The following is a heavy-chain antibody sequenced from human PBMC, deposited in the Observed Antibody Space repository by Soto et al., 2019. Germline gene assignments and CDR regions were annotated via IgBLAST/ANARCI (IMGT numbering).Heavy chain of an antibody. V-gene: IGHV3-23*01. CDR1: GFTFSSYS. CDR3: AKALFRTAGFFDY. J-gene: IGHJ4*02. Sequence: GGSLRLSCAASGFTFSSYSISWVRQAPGEGLEWVSTISGSGGSAHYAESVKGRFTISRDISKNTLYLQMNSLRAEDTAVYYCAKALFRTAGFFDYWGQGTLVTVSS. CDR2: ISGSGGSA.